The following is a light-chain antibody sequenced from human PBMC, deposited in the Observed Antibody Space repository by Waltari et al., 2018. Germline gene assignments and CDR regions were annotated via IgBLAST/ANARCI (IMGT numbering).Light chain of an antibody. J-gene: IGKJ2*01. CDR1: QSISSW. CDR2: WAS. V-gene: IGKV1-5*03. CDR3: QQYYTTPMYT. Sequence: DIQMTQSPSTLSASVGDRVTISCRASQSISSWLAWYQQKPGKAPKLLIYWASTRESGVPDRFSGSGSGTDFTLTISSLQAEDVAVYYCQQYYTTPMYTFGQGTKLEIK.